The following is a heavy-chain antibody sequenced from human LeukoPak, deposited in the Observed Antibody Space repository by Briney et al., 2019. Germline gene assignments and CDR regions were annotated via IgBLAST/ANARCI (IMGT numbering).Heavy chain of an antibody. CDR1: GYTFTGYY. V-gene: IGHV1-2*02. CDR2: INPNSGGT. Sequence: GASVKVSCKASGYTFTGYYMHWVRQAPGQGLEWMGWINPNSGGTNYAQKFQGRVTMTRDTSISTAYMELSRLRSDDTAVYYCARFPFGRDSSGYLDYWGQGTLVTVSP. CDR3: ARFPFGRDSSGYLDY. D-gene: IGHD3-22*01. J-gene: IGHJ4*02.